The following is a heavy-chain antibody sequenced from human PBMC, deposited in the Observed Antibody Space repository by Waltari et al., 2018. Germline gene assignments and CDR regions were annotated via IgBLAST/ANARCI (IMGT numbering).Heavy chain of an antibody. CDR3: ARDDWNHATVYFDY. J-gene: IGHJ4*02. CDR1: GFTFSSYS. D-gene: IGHD1-1*01. Sequence: EVQLVESGGGLVKPGGSLRLSCAASGFTFSSYSMNWVRQAPGKGLEWVSSISSSSSYIYYADSVKGRFTISRDNAKNSLYLQMNSLRAEDTAVYYCARDDWNHATVYFDYWGQGTLVTVSS. CDR2: ISSSSSYI. V-gene: IGHV3-21*01.